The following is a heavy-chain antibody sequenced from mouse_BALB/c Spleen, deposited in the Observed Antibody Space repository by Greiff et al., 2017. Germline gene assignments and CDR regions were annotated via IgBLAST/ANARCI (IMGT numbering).Heavy chain of an antibody. Sequence: EVKLVESGGGLVQPGGSLRLSCATSGFTFSDFYMEWVRQPPGKRLEWIAASRNKANDYTTEYSASVKGRFIVSRDTSQSILYLQMNALRAEDTAIYYCARDAHVAQRDRGYAMDYWGQGTSVTVSS. CDR1: GFTFSDFY. J-gene: IGHJ4*01. CDR3: ARDAHVAQRDRGYAMDY. D-gene: IGHD3-2*02. V-gene: IGHV7-1*02. CDR2: SRNKANDYTT.